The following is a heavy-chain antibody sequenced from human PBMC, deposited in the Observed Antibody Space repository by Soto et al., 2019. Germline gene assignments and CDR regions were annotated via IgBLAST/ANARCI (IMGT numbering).Heavy chain of an antibody. J-gene: IGHJ4*02. CDR1: GFTFSGSA. D-gene: IGHD2-8*01. Sequence: GRSLRLSCAASGFTFSGSAMHWVRQASGKGLEWVGRIRSKANSYATAYAASVKGRFTISRDDSKNTAYLQMNSLKTEDTAVYYCTRQYCTNGVCFDYWGQGTLVTVSS. CDR2: IRSKANSYAT. CDR3: TRQYCTNGVCFDY. V-gene: IGHV3-73*01.